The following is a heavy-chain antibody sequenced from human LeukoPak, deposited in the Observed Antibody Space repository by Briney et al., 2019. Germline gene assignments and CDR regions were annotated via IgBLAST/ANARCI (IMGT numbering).Heavy chain of an antibody. CDR1: GYTFSTYG. D-gene: IGHD1-26*01. J-gene: IGHJ5*02. Sequence: ASVKVSCKTSGYTFSTYGLSWVRQAPGQGLEWMGWISSNSGKTHYAQKFQDRVTLTTDTSSTTAFMELRSLRSDDTAMYYCARNAGSYFEFAPWGQGTLVTVSS. V-gene: IGHV1-18*01. CDR2: ISSNSGKT. CDR3: ARNAGSYFEFAP.